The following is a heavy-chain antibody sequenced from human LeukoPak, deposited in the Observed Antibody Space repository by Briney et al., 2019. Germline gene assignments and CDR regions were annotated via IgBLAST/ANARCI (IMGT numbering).Heavy chain of an antibody. CDR3: AKDRGYCSSTSCPVDY. CDR1: GFTFSSYA. V-gene: IGHV3-23*01. Sequence: GGSLRLSCAASGFTFSSYAMSWVRQAPGKGLAWVSAISGSGGSTYYADSVKGRFTISRDNSKNTLYLQMNSLRAEDTAVYYCAKDRGYCSSTSCPVDYWGQGTLVTVSS. J-gene: IGHJ4*02. CDR2: ISGSGGST. D-gene: IGHD2-2*01.